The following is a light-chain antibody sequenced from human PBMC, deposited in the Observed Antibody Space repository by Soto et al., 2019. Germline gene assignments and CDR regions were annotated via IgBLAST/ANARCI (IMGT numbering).Light chain of an antibody. Sequence: QSVLTQPASVSGSPGQSITISCTGTSSDVGGYNYVSWYQQRPGKAPKLIISDVSNRPSGVSDRFSASKSGNTASLTISGLQTEDEADYYCISYTXSITYVFRTGTKVPVL. V-gene: IGLV2-14*03. CDR3: ISYTXSITYV. CDR2: DVS. CDR1: SSDVGGYNY. J-gene: IGLJ1*01.